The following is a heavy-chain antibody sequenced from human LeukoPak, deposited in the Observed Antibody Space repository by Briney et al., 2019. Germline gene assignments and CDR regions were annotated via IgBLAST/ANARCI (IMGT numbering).Heavy chain of an antibody. J-gene: IGHJ4*02. D-gene: IGHD6-19*01. CDR2: ISSSSSYI. CDR1: GFTFSSYS. Sequence: AGGSLRLSCAASGFTFSSYSMNWVRQAPGKGLEWVSSISSSSSYIYYADSVKGRFTISRDNSKNTLYLQMNSLRAEDTAVYYCAKDRQQWLRGSFDYWGQGTLVTVSS. CDR3: AKDRQQWLRGSFDY. V-gene: IGHV3-21*04.